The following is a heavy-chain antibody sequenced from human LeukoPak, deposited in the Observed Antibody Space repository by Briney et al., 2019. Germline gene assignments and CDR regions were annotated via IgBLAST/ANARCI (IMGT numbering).Heavy chain of an antibody. D-gene: IGHD3-9*01. CDR2: ISGSGGST. J-gene: IGHJ4*02. Sequence: GGSLRLSCAASGFTVSNNYMNWVRQAPGKGLEWVSAISGSGGSTYYADSVKGRFTISRDNSKNTLYLQMNSLRAEDTAVYYCAKSGQYYDILTGYRYYFDYWGQGTLVTVSS. CDR3: AKSGQYYDILTGYRYYFDY. CDR1: GFTVSNNY. V-gene: IGHV3-23*01.